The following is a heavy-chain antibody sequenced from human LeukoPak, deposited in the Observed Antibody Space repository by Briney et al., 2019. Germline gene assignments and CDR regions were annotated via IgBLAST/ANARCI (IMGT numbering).Heavy chain of an antibody. Sequence: SETLSLTCTVSGGSISSYYWSWIRQPPGKGLEWIGYIYYSGSTNYNPSLKSRVTISVDTSKNQFFLKLSSVTAADTAVYYCARRSSSWYGSEYWGQGTLVTVSS. D-gene: IGHD6-13*01. CDR2: IYYSGST. J-gene: IGHJ4*02. CDR1: GGSISSYY. CDR3: ARRSSSWYGSEY. V-gene: IGHV4-59*08.